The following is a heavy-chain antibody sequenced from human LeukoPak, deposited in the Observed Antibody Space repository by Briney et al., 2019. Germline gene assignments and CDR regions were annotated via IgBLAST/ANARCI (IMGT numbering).Heavy chain of an antibody. CDR1: GFTFSSYS. Sequence: GGSPRLSCAASGFTFSSYSMNWVRQAPGKGLEWVSSISSSSSYIYYADSVKGRFTISRDNAKNSLYLQMNSLRAEDTAVYYCARDSPYYYDSSGYRRDYYGMDVWGQGTTVTVSS. CDR2: ISSSSSYI. CDR3: ARDSPYYYDSSGYRRDYYGMDV. D-gene: IGHD3-22*01. V-gene: IGHV3-21*01. J-gene: IGHJ6*02.